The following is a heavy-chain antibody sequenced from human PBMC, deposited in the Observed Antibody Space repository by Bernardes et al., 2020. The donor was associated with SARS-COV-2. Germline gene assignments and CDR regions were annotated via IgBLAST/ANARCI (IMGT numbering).Heavy chain of an antibody. CDR3: AKGDSGYHDSSGYYSWGMDV. CDR1: GFTFSSYA. V-gene: IGHV3-23*01. D-gene: IGHD3-22*01. J-gene: IGHJ6*02. Sequence: GWSLRLSCAASGFTFSSYAMSWVRQAPGKGLEWVSGISGSGGSTYYADSVKGRFTISRDNSKNTLYLQMNSLRAEDTAVYYCAKGDSGYHDSSGYYSWGMDVWGQGTTVTVSS. CDR2: ISGSGGST.